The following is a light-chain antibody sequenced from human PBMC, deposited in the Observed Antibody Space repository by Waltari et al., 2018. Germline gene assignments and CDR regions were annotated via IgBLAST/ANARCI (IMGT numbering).Light chain of an antibody. Sequence: ETVMIQSPATLSVSPGERATLSCRASRSVSNNVAWFQQTLGVAPMLLIYAASSRSTNIPGRFGGRGSRTDFTQSISSLLAEDSDVHFSQQYNEWPYTCGQVTVLEI. CDR3: QQYNEWPYT. V-gene: IGKV3-15*01. CDR2: AAS. CDR1: RSVSNN. J-gene: IGKJ2*01.